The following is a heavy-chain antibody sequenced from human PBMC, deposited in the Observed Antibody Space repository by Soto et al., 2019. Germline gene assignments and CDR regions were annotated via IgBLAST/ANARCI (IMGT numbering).Heavy chain of an antibody. D-gene: IGHD6-19*01. Sequence: ASVKVSCKASGYAFTSYGISWVRQAPGQGLEWMGWSSASNGNTNYAQKLQGRVTMTTDTSKSTAYMELRSLRSDDTAVYYCARDPIAVAGTQGWSDPWGQGTMVTVSS. CDR3: ARDPIAVAGTQGWSDP. V-gene: IGHV1-18*04. J-gene: IGHJ5*02. CDR2: SSASNGNT. CDR1: GYAFTSYG.